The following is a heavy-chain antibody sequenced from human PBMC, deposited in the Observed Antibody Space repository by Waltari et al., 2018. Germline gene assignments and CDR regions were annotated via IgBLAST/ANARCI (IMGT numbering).Heavy chain of an antibody. Sequence: EVQLVESGGGLVQPGGSLRLSCAAAGFPFSYFSLRWVRQAPGKGLEWVANIKQEGSQKYYVDSVKGRFTISRDNAKRSLYLQMNGLRADDTAVYFCAREEYSNYGMFDYWGQGTLVTVSP. V-gene: IGHV3-7*03. D-gene: IGHD4-4*01. CDR3: AREEYSNYGMFDY. CDR1: GFPFSYFS. CDR2: IKQEGSQK. J-gene: IGHJ4*02.